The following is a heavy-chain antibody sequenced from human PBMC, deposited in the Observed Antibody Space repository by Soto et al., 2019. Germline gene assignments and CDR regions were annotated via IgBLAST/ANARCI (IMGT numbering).Heavy chain of an antibody. Sequence: GASVKVSCKASGYTFTSYAMHWVRQAPGQRLEWMGWINAGNGNTKYSQKFQGRVTITRDTSASTAYMELSSLRSEDTAVYYCAGVAATIYYYGMDVWGQGTTVTVSS. D-gene: IGHD2-15*01. J-gene: IGHJ6*02. CDR1: GYTFTSYA. CDR3: AGVAATIYYYGMDV. CDR2: INAGNGNT. V-gene: IGHV1-3*01.